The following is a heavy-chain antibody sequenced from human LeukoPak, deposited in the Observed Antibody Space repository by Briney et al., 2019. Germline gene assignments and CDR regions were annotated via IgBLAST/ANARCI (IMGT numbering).Heavy chain of an antibody. CDR1: GYTLTELS. Sequence: ASVKVSCKVSGYTLTELSMHWVRQAPGKGLEWMGGFDPEDGETIYARKFQGRVTMTEDTATDTAFMELSSLRSEDTALYYCTTLQRTWLEFRGPFDHWGQGTLVTVSS. J-gene: IGHJ4*02. D-gene: IGHD5-24*01. V-gene: IGHV1-24*01. CDR2: FDPEDGET. CDR3: TTLQRTWLEFRGPFDH.